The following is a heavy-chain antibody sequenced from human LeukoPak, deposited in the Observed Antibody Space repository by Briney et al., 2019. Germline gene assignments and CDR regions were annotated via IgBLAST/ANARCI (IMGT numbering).Heavy chain of an antibody. Sequence: SETLSLTCTVSGGSVSSGSYYWSWIRQPPGKGLEWIGYIYYSGSTNYNPSLKSRVTISVDTSKNQFSLKLSSATAADTAVYYCARATLLWFGELFTSFDYWGQGTLVTVSS. CDR3: ARATLLWFGELFTSFDY. CDR2: IYYSGST. CDR1: GGSVSSGSYY. D-gene: IGHD3-10*01. V-gene: IGHV4-61*01. J-gene: IGHJ4*02.